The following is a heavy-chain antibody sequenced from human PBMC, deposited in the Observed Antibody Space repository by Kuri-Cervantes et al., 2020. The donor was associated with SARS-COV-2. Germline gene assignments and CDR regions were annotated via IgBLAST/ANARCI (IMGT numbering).Heavy chain of an antibody. Sequence: SETLSLTCTVSSGSISTYYWSWIRQPPGKGLEWIGYIYYSGSTTYNPSLKSRVTISVDTSKNQFSLELDSVTAADTAVYYCARESNYSHYYGTEVWGQGTTVTVSS. J-gene: IGHJ6*02. CDR3: ARESNYSHYYGTEV. CDR1: SGSISTYY. V-gene: IGHV4-59*01. CDR2: IYYSGST.